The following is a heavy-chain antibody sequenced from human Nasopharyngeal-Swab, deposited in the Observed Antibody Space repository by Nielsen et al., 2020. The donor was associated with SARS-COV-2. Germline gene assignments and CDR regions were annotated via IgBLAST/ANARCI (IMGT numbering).Heavy chain of an antibody. CDR2: ISSSGSTI. CDR1: GFTFSDYY. J-gene: IGHJ3*02. CDR3: ASDLAYCGGDCYGNAFDI. D-gene: IGHD2-21*02. V-gene: IGHV3-11*04. Sequence: GGPLRPSFAASGFTFSDYYMSWTPQAPGKGLEWVPYISSSGSTIYYADSVKGRFTISRDNAKNSLYLQMNSLRAEDTAVYYCASDLAYCGGDCYGNAFDIWGQGTMVTVSS.